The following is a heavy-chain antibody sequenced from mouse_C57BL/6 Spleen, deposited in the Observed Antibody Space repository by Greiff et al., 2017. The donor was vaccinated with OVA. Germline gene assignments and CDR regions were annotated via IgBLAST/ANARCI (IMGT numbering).Heavy chain of an antibody. CDR2: ISSGGDYI. Sequence: EVNLVESGEGLVKPGGSLKLSCAASGFTFSSYAMSWVRQTPEKRLEWVAYISSGGDYIYYADTVKGRFPISRDNARNTLYLQMSSLKSEDTAMYYCTRDGGYPGAMDYWGQGTSVTVSS. D-gene: IGHD2-2*01. V-gene: IGHV5-9-1*02. J-gene: IGHJ4*01. CDR3: TRDGGYPGAMDY. CDR1: GFTFSSYA.